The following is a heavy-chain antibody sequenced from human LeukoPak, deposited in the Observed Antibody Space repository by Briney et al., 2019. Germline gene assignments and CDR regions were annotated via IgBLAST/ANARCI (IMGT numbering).Heavy chain of an antibody. D-gene: IGHD5-18*01. CDR2: INHSGST. Sequence: GSLRLSCAASGFTFSSYGMHWVRQAPGKGLEWIGEINHSGSTNYNPSLKSRVTISVDTSKNQFSLKLSSVTAADTAVYYCARGKPRGYSYGLRDYWGQGTLVTVSS. CDR1: GFTFSSYG. J-gene: IGHJ4*02. V-gene: IGHV4-34*01. CDR3: ARGKPRGYSYGLRDY.